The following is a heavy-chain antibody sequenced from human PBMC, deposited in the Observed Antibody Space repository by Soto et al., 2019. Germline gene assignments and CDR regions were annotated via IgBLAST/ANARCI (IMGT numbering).Heavy chain of an antibody. J-gene: IGHJ4*02. Sequence: GSLRLSCAASGFTFTRYSMNWVRQAPGEGLEWVSSISSTTNYIYYGDSMKGRFTISRDNAKNSLYLEMNSLRAEDTAVYYCARESEDLTSNFDYWGQGTLVTLSS. CDR2: ISSTTNYI. CDR3: ARESEDLTSNFDY. V-gene: IGHV3-21*06. CDR1: GFTFTRYS.